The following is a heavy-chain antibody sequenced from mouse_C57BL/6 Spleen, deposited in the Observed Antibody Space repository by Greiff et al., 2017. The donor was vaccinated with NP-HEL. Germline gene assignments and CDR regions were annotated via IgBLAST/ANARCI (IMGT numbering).Heavy chain of an antibody. D-gene: IGHD2-3*01. CDR1: GFSLTSYG. CDR2: IWSGGST. Sequence: QVQLQQSGPGLVQPSQSLSITCTVSGFSLTSYGVHWVRQSPGKGLEWLGVIWSGGSTDYNAAFISRLSISKDNSKSQVFFKMNSLQADDTAIYYCARGWLLRYAMDYWGQGTSVTVSS. CDR3: ARGWLLRYAMDY. J-gene: IGHJ4*01. V-gene: IGHV2-2*01.